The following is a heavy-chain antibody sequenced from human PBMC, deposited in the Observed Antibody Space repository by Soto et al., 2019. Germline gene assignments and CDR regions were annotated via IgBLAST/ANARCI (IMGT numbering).Heavy chain of an antibody. V-gene: IGHV3-15*07. J-gene: IGHJ6*02. Sequence: EVQLVESGGGLVKPGESLRLSCAASGFTFSSAWMHWVRQAPGKGLEWVGRIKSKSDGGTTENAAPVKGRFTISRDDSKNTLYLQMNSLQTEDTAVYYCAHAPGRRGYYGLDVWGQGTTVTVSS. CDR2: IKSKSDGGTT. CDR1: GFTFSSAW. D-gene: IGHD3-10*01. CDR3: AHAPGRRGYYGLDV.